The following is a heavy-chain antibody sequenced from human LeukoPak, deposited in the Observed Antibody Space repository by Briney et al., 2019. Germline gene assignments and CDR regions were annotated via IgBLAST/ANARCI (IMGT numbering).Heavy chain of an antibody. Sequence: GESLRLSCAASGFTFSSYVMSWVRQAPGKGLEWVSAISGSGGSIYYADSVKGRFTISRDNSKNTLYLQMNSLRAEDTAVYFCAKAALYYDSSGYDSWGQGTLVTVSS. CDR1: GFTFSSYV. V-gene: IGHV3-23*01. CDR3: AKAALYYDSSGYDS. J-gene: IGHJ4*02. D-gene: IGHD3-22*01. CDR2: ISGSGGSI.